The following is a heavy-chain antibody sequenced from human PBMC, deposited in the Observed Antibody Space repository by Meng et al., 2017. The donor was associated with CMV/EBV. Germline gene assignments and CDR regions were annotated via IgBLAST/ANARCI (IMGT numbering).Heavy chain of an antibody. CDR3: ARDHSGYAYFDY. D-gene: IGHD5-12*01. J-gene: IGHJ4*02. CDR2: INPNSGGT. V-gene: IGHV1-2*02. CDR1: GYTFTGYY. Sequence: ASVKVSCKASGYTFTGYYMHWVRQAPGQGLEWMGWINPNSGGTNYAQKFQGRVTMTRDTSISTAYMELSRLRSDDTAVYYCARDHSGYAYFDYWGQGTLVTVSS.